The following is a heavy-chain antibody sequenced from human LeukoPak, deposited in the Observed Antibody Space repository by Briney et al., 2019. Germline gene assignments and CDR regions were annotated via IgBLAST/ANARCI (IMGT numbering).Heavy chain of an antibody. V-gene: IGHV4-34*01. Sequence: SETLSLTCAVHGGSFSGYYWSWIRQPPGKGLEWIGEINHSGSTNYNPSLKSRVTISVDTSKNQFSLKLSSVTAADTAVYYCARGRVWFGELSRPGYYYYGMDVWGQGTTVTVSS. J-gene: IGHJ6*02. CDR2: INHSGST. CDR1: GGSFSGYY. CDR3: ARGRVWFGELSRPGYYYYGMDV. D-gene: IGHD3-10*01.